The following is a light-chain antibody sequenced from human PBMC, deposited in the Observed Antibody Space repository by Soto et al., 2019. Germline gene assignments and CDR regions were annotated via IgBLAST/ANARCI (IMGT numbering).Light chain of an antibody. CDR3: SSYTSSSTYVL. CDR2: DVS. J-gene: IGLJ2*01. V-gene: IGLV2-14*01. Sequence: QSALTQPASVSGSPGQSITISCTGTSSDVGGYNYVSWYQQHPGKAPKLMIYDVSNRPSGVSNRFSGSKSVNTASLTISGLQAEDEADYYCSSYTSSSTYVLFGGGTKLTVL. CDR1: SSDVGGYNY.